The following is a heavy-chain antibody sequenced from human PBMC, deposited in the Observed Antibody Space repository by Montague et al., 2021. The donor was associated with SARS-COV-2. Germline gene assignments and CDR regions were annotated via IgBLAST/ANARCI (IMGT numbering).Heavy chain of an antibody. CDR1: AFTFTSYS. CDR3: ARVYGSHWPPNYAMDV. J-gene: IGHJ6*02. D-gene: IGHD6-13*01. Sequence: SLRLSCAASAFTFTSYSLHWVRQAPGQGLEWVAIISYDGSHQYYAASVKGRFTISRDNSKNTVYLQMTSLRPEDTAVYYCARVYGSHWPPNYAMDVCGQGTTVTVSS. CDR2: ISYDGSHQ. V-gene: IGHV3-30*04.